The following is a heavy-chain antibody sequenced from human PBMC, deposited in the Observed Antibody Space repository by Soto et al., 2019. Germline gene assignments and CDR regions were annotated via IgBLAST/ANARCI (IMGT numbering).Heavy chain of an antibody. V-gene: IGHV3-30*18. Sequence: QVQLVESGGGVVQPGRSLRLSCAASGFTFSSYGMHWVRQAPGKGLEWVAVISYDGSNKYYADSVKGRFTISRDNSKNTLYLQMNSLRAEDTAVYYCAKGGRGSSGWYAHEGYFQHWGQGTLVTVSS. CDR2: ISYDGSNK. CDR1: GFTFSSYG. J-gene: IGHJ1*01. D-gene: IGHD6-19*01. CDR3: AKGGRGSSGWYAHEGYFQH.